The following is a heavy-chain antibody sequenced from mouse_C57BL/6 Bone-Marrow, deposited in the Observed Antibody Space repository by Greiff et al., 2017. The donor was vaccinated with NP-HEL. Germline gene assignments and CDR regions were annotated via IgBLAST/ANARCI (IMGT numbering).Heavy chain of an antibody. J-gene: IGHJ1*03. D-gene: IGHD1-1*01. CDR2: IYPGSGNT. Sequence: VQLQQSGPELVKPGASVKLSCKASGYSFTSYYIHWVKQRPGQGLEWIGWIYPGSGNTKYNEKFKGKATLTADTSSSTAYMQLSSLTSEESAVYYCARWPITTVVAPYFYVWGTGTTVTVSS. CDR3: ARWPITTVVAPYFYV. CDR1: GYSFTSYY. V-gene: IGHV1-66*01.